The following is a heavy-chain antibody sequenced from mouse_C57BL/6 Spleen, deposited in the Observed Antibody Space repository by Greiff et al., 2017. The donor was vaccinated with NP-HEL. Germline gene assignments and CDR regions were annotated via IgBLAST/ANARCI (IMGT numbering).Heavy chain of an antibody. D-gene: IGHD2-4*01. V-gene: IGHV1-4*01. CDR2: INPSSGYT. J-gene: IGHJ1*03. CDR3: ARHGDYDGGYFDV. Sequence: VQLQQSGAELARPGASVKMSCKASGYTFTSYTMHWVKQRPGQGLEWIGYINPSSGYTKYNQKFKDKATLTADKSSSTAYMQLSSLTSEDSAVYYCARHGDYDGGYFDVWGTGTTVTVSS. CDR1: GYTFTSYT.